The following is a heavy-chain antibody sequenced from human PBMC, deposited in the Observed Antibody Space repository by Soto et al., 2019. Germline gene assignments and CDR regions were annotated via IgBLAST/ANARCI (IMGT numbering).Heavy chain of an antibody. J-gene: IGHJ6*02. V-gene: IGHV1-69*13. CDR1: GGTFSSYA. Sequence: SVKVSCKASGGTFSSYAISWVRQAPGQGLEWMGGIIPIFGTANYAQKFQGRVTITADESTSTAYMELSSLRSEDTAVYYCAIETSSVLRFLEWLGNGMDVWGQGTTVTVSS. CDR2: IIPIFGTA. D-gene: IGHD3-3*01. CDR3: AIETSSVLRFLEWLGNGMDV.